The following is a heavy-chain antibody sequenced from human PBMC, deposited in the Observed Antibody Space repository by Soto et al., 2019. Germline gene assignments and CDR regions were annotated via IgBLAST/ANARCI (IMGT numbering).Heavy chain of an antibody. CDR2: MNPNSGNT. CDR3: ARKIPDTGGFDH. V-gene: IGHV1-8*01. D-gene: IGHD2-8*02. CDR1: GYTFTSYD. J-gene: IGHJ4*02. Sequence: QVQLVQSGAEVKEPGASAKVPCKASGYTFTSYDINWVRQATGQGLEWMGWMNPNSGNTGYAQKFQGRVTMTRDTSITTAYLELSSLRSEDTAVYYCARKIPDTGGFDHWGQGVLVTVSS.